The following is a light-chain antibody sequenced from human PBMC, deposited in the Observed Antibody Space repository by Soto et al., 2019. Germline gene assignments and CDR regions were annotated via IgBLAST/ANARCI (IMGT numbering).Light chain of an antibody. J-gene: IGKJ1*01. CDR2: DAS. V-gene: IGKV3D-15*01. CDR3: QQYGSSGRT. CDR1: QSISSN. Sequence: EIVMTQSPATLSVSPGERATLSCRASQSISSNLAWYQQKPGQAPRLLIYDASNRATGIPARFSGSGSGTDFTLTISSLEPEDFAVYYCQQYGSSGRTFGQGTKVDIK.